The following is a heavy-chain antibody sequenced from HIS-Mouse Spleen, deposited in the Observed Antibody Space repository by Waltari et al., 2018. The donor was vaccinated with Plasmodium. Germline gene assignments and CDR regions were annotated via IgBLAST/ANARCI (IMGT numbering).Heavy chain of an antibody. CDR1: GFTFSSYG. CDR3: AKDRRSSSWYVDY. Sequence: QVQLVESGGYVVQPGRSLRLSCAASGFTFSSYGMHWVRQAPGKGLEWVAVISYDGSNKYYADSVKGRFTISRDNSKNTLYLQMNSLRAEDTAVYYCAKDRRSSSWYVDYWGQGTLVTVSS. CDR2: ISYDGSNK. D-gene: IGHD6-13*01. V-gene: IGHV3-30*18. J-gene: IGHJ4*02.